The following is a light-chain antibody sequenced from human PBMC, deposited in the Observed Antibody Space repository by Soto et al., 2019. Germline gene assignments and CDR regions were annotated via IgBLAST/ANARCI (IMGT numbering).Light chain of an antibody. CDR2: GAS. CDR1: QSVSSN. V-gene: IGKV3-20*01. J-gene: IGKJ5*01. Sequence: EIVMTQSPATLSVPPGERATLSCRASQSVSSNLAWYQQKPGQAPRLLIYGASSRATGIPDRFSGSGSGTDFTLTISRLEPEDFAVYYCQQYVSPPITFGQGTRLEIK. CDR3: QQYVSPPIT.